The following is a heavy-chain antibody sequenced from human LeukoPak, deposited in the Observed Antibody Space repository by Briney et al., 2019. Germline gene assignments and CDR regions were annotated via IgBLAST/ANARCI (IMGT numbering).Heavy chain of an antibody. CDR3: ARHIGLTTRYFDY. CDR2: IYPGDSDT. V-gene: IGHV5-51*01. CDR1: GYKFTDYW. J-gene: IGHJ4*02. Sequence: GESLKISCKGSGYKFTDYWIGWVRQMPGRGLEWMGMIYPGDSDTRYSPSFQGHVTISADQSITTAYLQWSSLKASDTAMYYCARHIGLTTRYFDYRGQGTLVTVSS. D-gene: IGHD4/OR15-4a*01.